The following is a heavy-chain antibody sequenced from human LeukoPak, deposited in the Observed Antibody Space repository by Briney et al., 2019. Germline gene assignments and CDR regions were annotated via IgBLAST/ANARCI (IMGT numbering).Heavy chain of an antibody. CDR2: ISGSGGST. Sequence: GGSLRLSCAASGFTFSSYAMSWVRQAPGKGLEWVSAISGSGGSTYYADSVKGRFTISRDNSKNTLYLQMNSLRAEDTAVYYCAKDLRGYCSSTSCLHWGQGTLVTVSS. D-gene: IGHD2-2*01. CDR1: GFTFSSYA. CDR3: AKDLRGYCSSTSCLH. J-gene: IGHJ4*02. V-gene: IGHV3-23*01.